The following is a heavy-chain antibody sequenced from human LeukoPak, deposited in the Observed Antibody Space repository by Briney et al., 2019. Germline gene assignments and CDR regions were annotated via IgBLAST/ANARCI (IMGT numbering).Heavy chain of an antibody. V-gene: IGHV4-59*01. CDR2: IYYSEST. CDR1: GDSISNYY. Sequence: MASEILSLTCTVSGDSISNYYWSWIRQPPGKGLEWIGYIYYSESTNYNPSLKSRVTISTDTSKSQFSLNLRSVTAEDTGIYYCARGRCRNSGCRPYFDYWGQGTQVTVSS. CDR3: ARGRCRNSGCRPYFDY. D-gene: IGHD2/OR15-2a*01. J-gene: IGHJ4*02.